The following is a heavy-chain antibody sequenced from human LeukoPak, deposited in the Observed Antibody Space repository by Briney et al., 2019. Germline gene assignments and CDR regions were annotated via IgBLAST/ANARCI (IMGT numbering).Heavy chain of an antibody. D-gene: IGHD3-22*01. Sequence: SGTLSLTCTVSGGSISSYYWSWIRQPPGKGLEWIGRIYTSGSTNYNPSLKSRVTISGDTSKNQFSLRLSSVTAADTAVYYCARASYSYDINGWVPFDYWGQGTLVTVSS. V-gene: IGHV4-4*08. J-gene: IGHJ4*02. CDR2: IYTSGST. CDR1: GGSISSYY. CDR3: ARASYSYDINGWVPFDY.